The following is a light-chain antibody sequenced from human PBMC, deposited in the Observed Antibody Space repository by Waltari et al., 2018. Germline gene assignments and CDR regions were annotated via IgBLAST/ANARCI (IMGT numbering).Light chain of an antibody. CDR3: QSADSSGTYVV. Sequence: SYELTQPPSVSVSPGQTARITCSGDALPKQYAYWYQQKPGQAPVLVIYKDSERPSGSPERFSGSSSGTTFTLTISGVQAEDEAYYYCQSADSSGTYVVFGGGTKLTVL. J-gene: IGLJ2*01. CDR2: KDS. V-gene: IGLV3-25*03. CDR1: ALPKQY.